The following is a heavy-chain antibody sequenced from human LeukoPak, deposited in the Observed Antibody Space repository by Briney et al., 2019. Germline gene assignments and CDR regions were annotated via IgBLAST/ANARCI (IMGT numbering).Heavy chain of an antibody. CDR3: AKDIGQSSSWPYYYYYYGMDV. CDR2: ISWNSGSI. Sequence: GRSLRLSCAASGFTFDDYAMHWVRQAPGKGLEWVSGISWNSGSIGYADSVKGRFTISRDNAKNSLYLQMNSLRAEDTALYYCAKDIGQSSSWPYYYYYYGMDVWGQGTTVTVSS. D-gene: IGHD6-13*01. V-gene: IGHV3-9*01. J-gene: IGHJ6*02. CDR1: GFTFDDYA.